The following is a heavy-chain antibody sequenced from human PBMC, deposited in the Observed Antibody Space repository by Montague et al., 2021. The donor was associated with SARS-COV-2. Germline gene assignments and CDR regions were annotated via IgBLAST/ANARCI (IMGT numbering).Heavy chain of an antibody. Sequence: TLSLTCTVSGGSIRSDGFYWNWIRQPAGKGLEWIGRIDASGTTNYKPSLKSRVIISLDRSKNQFSLKLSSVIAADTAVYYCARSAFRYFDRPCMDVWGQGTPVTVSS. CDR2: IDASGTT. D-gene: IGHD3-9*01. CDR3: ARSAFRYFDRPCMDV. J-gene: IGHJ6*02. CDR1: GGSIRSDGFY. V-gene: IGHV4-61*02.